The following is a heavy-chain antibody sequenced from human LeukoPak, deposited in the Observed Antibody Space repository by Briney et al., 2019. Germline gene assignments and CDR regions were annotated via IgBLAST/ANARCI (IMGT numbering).Heavy chain of an antibody. CDR2: MWYDGSNK. J-gene: IGHJ4*02. V-gene: IGHV3-33*01. Sequence: GGSLRLSCAASGFTFSSYGMHWVRQAPGKGLEWVAVMWYDGSNKYYADSVKGRFTISRDNSKNILYLQMNSLRAEDTAVYYCARDEVTTPRDWGQGTLVTVSS. CDR1: GFTFSSYG. D-gene: IGHD4-17*01. CDR3: ARDEVTTPRD.